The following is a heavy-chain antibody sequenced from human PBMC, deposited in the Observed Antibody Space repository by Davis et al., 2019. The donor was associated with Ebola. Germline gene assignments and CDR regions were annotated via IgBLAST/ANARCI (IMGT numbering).Heavy chain of an antibody. Sequence: GESLKISCEASGFTFSNYGMNWVRQSPGKGLEWVSYISGSSATIYYADSVKGRFTISRDNSKNTLYLQMNSLRAEDTAVYYCAKGDTAMVIFPDGMDVWGQGTTVTVSS. D-gene: IGHD5-18*01. J-gene: IGHJ6*02. CDR1: GFTFSNYG. CDR3: AKGDTAMVIFPDGMDV. CDR2: ISGSSATI. V-gene: IGHV3-48*01.